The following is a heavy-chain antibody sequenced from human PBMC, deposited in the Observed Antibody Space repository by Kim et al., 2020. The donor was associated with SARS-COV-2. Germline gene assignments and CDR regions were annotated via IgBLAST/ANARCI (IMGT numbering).Heavy chain of an antibody. CDR2: IYYSGST. CDR3: ARDLRLGEDNWFDP. Sequence: SETLSLTCTVSGGSISSGGYYWSWIRQHPGKGLEWIGYIYYSGSTYYNPSLKSRVTISVDTSKNQFSLKLSSVTAADTAVYYCARDLRLGEDNWFDPWGQGTLVTVSS. J-gene: IGHJ5*02. V-gene: IGHV4-31*03. CDR1: GGSISSGGYY. D-gene: IGHD3-10*01.